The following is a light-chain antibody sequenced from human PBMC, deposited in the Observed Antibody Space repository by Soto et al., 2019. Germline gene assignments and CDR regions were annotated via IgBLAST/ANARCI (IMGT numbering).Light chain of an antibody. CDR1: QDIKNY. V-gene: IGKV1-33*01. CDR3: QHFDSPWA. CDR2: DAS. J-gene: IGKJ1*01. Sequence: DIQMTQSPSSLSASVGDRVTITCQASQDIKNYLNWYQQKAGKAPKLLIYDASTLETGVPSRFSGSGSGTNFTFTISSLQPEDIAAYYCQHFDSPWAFGQGTKVEIK.